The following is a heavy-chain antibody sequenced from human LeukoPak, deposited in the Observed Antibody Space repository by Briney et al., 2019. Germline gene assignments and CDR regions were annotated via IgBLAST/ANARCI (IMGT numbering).Heavy chain of an antibody. J-gene: IGHJ4*02. Sequence: GGSLRLSCAASGFTFSNAWMSWVRQAPGKGLEWVGRIKSKTDGGTTDYAAPVKGRFTISRDDSKNTLYLQMNSLKTEDTAVYYCTTALGYSGSYYLNYWGQGTLVTVSS. CDR3: TTALGYSGSYYLNY. D-gene: IGHD1-26*01. CDR1: GFTFSNAW. V-gene: IGHV3-15*01. CDR2: IKSKTDGGTT.